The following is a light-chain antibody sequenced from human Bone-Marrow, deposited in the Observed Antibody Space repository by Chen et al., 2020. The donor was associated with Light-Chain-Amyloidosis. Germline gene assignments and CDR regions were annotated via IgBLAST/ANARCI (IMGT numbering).Light chain of an antibody. CDR3: TSYSSGSTLWV. CDR2: DVS. Sequence: QSALTQPASVSWSPGPSLTISCTGTSSDVGGFNYVSWYQQHPGKAPKLMIYDVSNRPSGVSNRFSGSKSGNTASLTISGLQAEDEADYYRTSYSSGSTLWVFGGGTKLTVL. CDR1: SSDVGGFNY. V-gene: IGLV2-14*03. J-gene: IGLJ3*02.